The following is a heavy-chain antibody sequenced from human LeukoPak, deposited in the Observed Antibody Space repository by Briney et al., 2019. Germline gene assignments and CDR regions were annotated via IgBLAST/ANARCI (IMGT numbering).Heavy chain of an antibody. D-gene: IGHD3-10*01. CDR3: ARDSSMLRGPLVIYYFDF. V-gene: IGHV3-30*04. J-gene: IGHJ4*02. Sequence: QPGGSLRLSCAASGFTFSSYAMHWVRQAPGKGLEWVAVISYDGSNKYYADSVKGRFTISRDTSKNTLYLQMNSLRVEDTAVYYCARDSSMLRGPLVIYYFDFWGQGTLVTVSS. CDR1: GFTFSSYA. CDR2: ISYDGSNK.